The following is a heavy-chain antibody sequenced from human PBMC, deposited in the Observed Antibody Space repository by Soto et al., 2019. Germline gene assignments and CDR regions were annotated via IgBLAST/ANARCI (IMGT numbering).Heavy chain of an antibody. Sequence: QVQLVQSGAEVKKPGASVKVSCKASGYTFTSYDINWVRQATGQGLEWMGWMNPNSGNTGYAQKFQGRVTMTRNSPISTAYMGLSGLRSEDTAVYYCARVSDLYRCYYYYYGMDVWGQGTTVTVSS. J-gene: IGHJ6*02. V-gene: IGHV1-8*01. CDR2: MNPNSGNT. D-gene: IGHD1-26*01. CDR1: GYTFTSYD. CDR3: ARVSDLYRCYYYYYGMDV.